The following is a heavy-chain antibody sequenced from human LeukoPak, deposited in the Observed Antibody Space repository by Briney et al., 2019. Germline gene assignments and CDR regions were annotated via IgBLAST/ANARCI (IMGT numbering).Heavy chain of an antibody. D-gene: IGHD6-19*01. V-gene: IGHV5-51*01. CDR3: ARHVYSSGWYHYYYYGMDV. CDR2: IYPGDSDT. CDR1: GYIFTSYW. J-gene: IGHJ6*02. Sequence: GESLKISCKGSGYIFTSYWIGWVRQMPGKGLEWMGIIYPGDSDTRYSPSFQGQVTISADKSISTAYLQWSSLKASDTAMYYCARHVYSSGWYHYYYYGMDVWGQGTTVTVSS.